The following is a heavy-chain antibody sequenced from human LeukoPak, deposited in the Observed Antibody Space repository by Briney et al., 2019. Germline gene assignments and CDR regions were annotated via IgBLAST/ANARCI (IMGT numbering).Heavy chain of an antibody. CDR1: GGSVSSGTFH. J-gene: IGHJ4*02. CDR3: ARARYCFGGSCYQDY. Sequence: SETLSLTCTVSGGSVSSGTFHWTWIRQPPGKGLEWIGEINHSGSTNYNPSLKSRVTISVDTSKNQFSLKLSSVTAADTAVYYCARARYCFGGSCYQDYWGQGTLVTVSS. D-gene: IGHD2-15*01. CDR2: INHSGST. V-gene: IGHV4-61*01.